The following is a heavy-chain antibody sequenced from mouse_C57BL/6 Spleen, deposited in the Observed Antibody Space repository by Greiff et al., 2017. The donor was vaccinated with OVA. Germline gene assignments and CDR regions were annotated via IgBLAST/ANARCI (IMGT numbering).Heavy chain of an antibody. J-gene: IGHJ4*01. V-gene: IGHV1-80*01. CDR1: GYAFSSYW. D-gene: IGHD1-1*01. Sequence: VKLQESGAELVKPGASVTISCKASGYAFSSYWMHWVQQRPGKGLEWIGQIYPGDGDTNYNGKFKGKATLTADKSSSTAYMQLSSLTSEDSAVYFCARWNYYGSSYGAMDYWGQGTSVTVSS. CDR3: ARWNYYGSSYGAMDY. CDR2: IYPGDGDT.